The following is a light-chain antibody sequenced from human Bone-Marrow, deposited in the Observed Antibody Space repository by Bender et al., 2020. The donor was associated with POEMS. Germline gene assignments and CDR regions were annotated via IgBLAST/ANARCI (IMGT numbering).Light chain of an antibody. V-gene: IGLV2-23*02. CDR1: SSDVGGYNL. CDR3: CSYVGSSTYV. Sequence: QSALTQPASVSGSPGQSITISCTGSSSDVGGYNLVSWYQQHPGKAPKVMIYEVNKRPSGVSNRFSGSKSGNTASLTISGLQAEDEADYYCCSYVGSSTYVFGTGTKVTVL. J-gene: IGLJ1*01. CDR2: EVN.